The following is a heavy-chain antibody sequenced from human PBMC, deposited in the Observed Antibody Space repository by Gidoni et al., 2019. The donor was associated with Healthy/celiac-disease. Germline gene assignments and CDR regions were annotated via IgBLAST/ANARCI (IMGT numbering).Heavy chain of an antibody. J-gene: IGHJ6*02. V-gene: IGHV3-73*02. CDR1: GGTFSGSP. D-gene: IGHD3-22*01. CDR3: TTRGGYYYDSSGYYSGDYYYGMDV. Sequence: EVQLVESGGGLVQPGGSLKLSCAASGGTFSGSPMHWVRRASGKGLEWVGRIRSKANSYATAYAASVKGRFTISRDESKNTAYLQMNSLKTEYTAVYYCTTRGGYYYDSSGYYSGDYYYGMDVWGQGTTVTVSS. CDR2: IRSKANSYAT.